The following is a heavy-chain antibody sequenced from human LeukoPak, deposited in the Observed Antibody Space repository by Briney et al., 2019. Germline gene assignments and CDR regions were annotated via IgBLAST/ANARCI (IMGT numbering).Heavy chain of an antibody. V-gene: IGHV3-23*01. CDR3: AKDGDSSSWYVYYYYYMDV. CDR2: ISGSGDNT. J-gene: IGHJ6*03. Sequence: PGGSLRLSCAASGLTFRSYAMNWVRQAPGKGLEWVSAISGSGDNTYYAHSVKGRFTISRDNSKNTLYLQMNSLRAEDTAVYYCAKDGDSSSWYVYYYYYMDVWGKGTTVTISS. D-gene: IGHD6-13*01. CDR1: GLTFRSYA.